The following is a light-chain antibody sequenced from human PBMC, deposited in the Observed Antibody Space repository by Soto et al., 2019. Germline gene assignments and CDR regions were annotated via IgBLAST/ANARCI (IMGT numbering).Light chain of an antibody. V-gene: IGLV2-14*01. CDR3: SSYTTSSTLV. J-gene: IGLJ3*02. CDR1: SGDVGGYNY. CDR2: EVS. Sequence: QSALTQPASVSGSPGQSITISCTGTSGDVGGYNYVSWYQQHPGKAPKVMIYEVSDRPSGVSNRFSGSKSGNTASLTISGLQAEDEADYYCSSYTTSSTLVFGGGTKLTV.